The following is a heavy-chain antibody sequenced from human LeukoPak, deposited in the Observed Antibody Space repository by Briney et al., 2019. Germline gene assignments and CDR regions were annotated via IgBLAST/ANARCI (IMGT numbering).Heavy chain of an antibody. Sequence: GGSLRLSCVASGFGFSSYDVAWVRQAPGKGLEWVSYITGGGGIHPRYADSVKGRCTISRDDSRSTLYLQMNSLRAEDTAIYYCAKFYARGGYDFDYWGQGTLVTVSS. D-gene: IGHD5-12*01. V-gene: IGHV3-23*01. J-gene: IGHJ4*02. CDR3: AKFYARGGYDFDY. CDR2: ITGGGGIHP. CDR1: GFGFSSYD.